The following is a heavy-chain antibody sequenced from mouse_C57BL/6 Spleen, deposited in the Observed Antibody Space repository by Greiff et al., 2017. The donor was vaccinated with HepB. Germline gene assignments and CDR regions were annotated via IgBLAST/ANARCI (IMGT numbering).Heavy chain of an antibody. D-gene: IGHD1-1*01. CDR2: IYPGSGST. J-gene: IGHJ1*03. CDR3: ARLPYYYGSSYWYFDV. Sequence: QVQLQQPGAELVKPGASVKMSCKASGYTFTSYWITWVKQRPGQGLEWIGDIYPGSGSTNYNEKFKSKATLTVDTSSSTAYMQLSSLTSEDSAVYYCARLPYYYGSSYWYFDVWGTGTTVTVSS. V-gene: IGHV1-55*01. CDR1: GYTFTSYW.